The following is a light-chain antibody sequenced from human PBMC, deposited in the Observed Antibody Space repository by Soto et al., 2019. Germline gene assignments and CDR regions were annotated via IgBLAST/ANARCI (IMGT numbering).Light chain of an antibody. J-gene: IGKJ4*01. Sequence: DIQMTQSPSTLSASVGDRATITCRASQSISSWLAWYQQKPGRAPKLLIRRASDLESGVPSRFSGSGSGTDFTLTISSLQPDDFATYYCQQYETYSPLTFGGGTKVDIK. CDR2: RAS. CDR1: QSISSW. V-gene: IGKV1-5*03. CDR3: QQYETYSPLT.